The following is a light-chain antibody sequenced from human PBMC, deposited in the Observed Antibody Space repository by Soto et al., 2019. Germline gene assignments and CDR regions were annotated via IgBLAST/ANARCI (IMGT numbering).Light chain of an antibody. CDR3: QQFNNWPRT. CDR2: GAS. V-gene: IGKV3-15*01. CDR1: QSINNN. J-gene: IGKJ1*01. Sequence: EIVMTHAPATLSVSPGERATHSCRASQSINNNLAWYQQKPGQAPRLLIYGASTRATGIPARFSGSGSGTEFALTISSLQSEDFAVYYCQQFNNWPRTFGQGTKV.